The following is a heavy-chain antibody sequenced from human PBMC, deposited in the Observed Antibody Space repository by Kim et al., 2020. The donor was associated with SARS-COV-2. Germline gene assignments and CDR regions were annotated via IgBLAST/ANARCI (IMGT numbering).Heavy chain of an antibody. V-gene: IGHV1-46*01. CDR1: GYTFTSYY. CDR2: INPSGGST. J-gene: IGHJ4*02. D-gene: IGHD6-13*01. CDR3: ARDHAPTVGIAAAGGY. Sequence: ASVKVSCKASGYTFTSYYMHWVRQAPGQGLEWMGIINPSGGSTSYAQKFQGRVTMTRDTSTSTVYMELSSLRSEDTAVYYCARDHAPTVGIAAAGGYWGQGTLVTVSS.